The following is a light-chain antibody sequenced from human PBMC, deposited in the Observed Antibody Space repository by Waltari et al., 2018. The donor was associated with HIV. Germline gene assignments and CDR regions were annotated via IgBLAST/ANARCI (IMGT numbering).Light chain of an antibody. V-gene: IGLV2-8*01. CDR2: EVS. J-gene: IGLJ3*02. CDR3: SSDAGSNNWV. CDR1: SSDVGGYNY. Sequence: QSALTQPPSASGSPGQSVTISCTGTSSDVGGYNYVSWYQQHPGKAPQLMIYEVSQRPSGVPNRFSGSKSGNTASLTVAGLQTEDEANYYCSSDAGSNNWVFGGGTNLTGL.